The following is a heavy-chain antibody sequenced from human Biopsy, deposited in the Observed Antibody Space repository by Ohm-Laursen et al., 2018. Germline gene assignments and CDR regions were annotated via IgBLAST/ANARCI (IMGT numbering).Heavy chain of an antibody. CDR1: GGSFTGHY. CDR2: ISHTGYN. V-gene: IGHV4-59*08. Sequence: TLSLTCTVSGGSFTGHYWTWIRQPPGKGLEWIGHISHTGYNSYNSSLKSRITISFDTSRKHFPLRFTSLAAADTAVCYCARWSNEYGCLYFQHWGQGTLVTVSS. J-gene: IGHJ1*01. D-gene: IGHD4-17*01. CDR3: ARWSNEYGCLYFQH.